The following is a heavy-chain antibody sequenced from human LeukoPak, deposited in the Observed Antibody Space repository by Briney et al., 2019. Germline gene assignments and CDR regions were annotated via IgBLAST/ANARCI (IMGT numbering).Heavy chain of an antibody. D-gene: IGHD5-18*01. J-gene: IGHJ4*02. CDR2: ISSSTRYI. CDR3: ARGNTAMVRSYFDY. Sequence: GGSLRLSCAAPGFTFSYSSMNWVRQAPGKGLEWVSSISSSTRYIYYADSVKGRFTISRDNAKNSLYLQMNSLRAEDTAVYYCARGNTAMVRSYFDYWGLGTLVTVSS. CDR1: GFTFSYSS. V-gene: IGHV3-21*01.